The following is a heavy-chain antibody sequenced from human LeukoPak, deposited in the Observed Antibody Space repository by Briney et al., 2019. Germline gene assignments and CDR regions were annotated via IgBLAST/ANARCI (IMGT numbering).Heavy chain of an antibody. Sequence: MPSETLSLTCAVYGGSFSDYYWSWIREPPGKGLEWIGEINHSGRTNYNPSLKSRVSISVDTSKNQFSLKLSSVTAADTAVYYCARRPGGYYYGSGSYAPGQYFQHWGQGTLVTVSS. CDR2: INHSGRT. D-gene: IGHD3-10*01. CDR3: ARRPGGYYYGSGSYAPGQYFQH. J-gene: IGHJ1*01. V-gene: IGHV4-34*01. CDR1: GGSFSDYY.